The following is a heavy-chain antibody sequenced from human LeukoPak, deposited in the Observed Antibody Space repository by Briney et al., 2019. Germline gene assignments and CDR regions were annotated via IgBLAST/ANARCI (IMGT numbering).Heavy chain of an antibody. CDR3: AKDLDDYGGNSHIDY. CDR2: ISSDGTYQ. V-gene: IGHV3-30*09. Sequence: GGSLRLSCAASGFTFSTFALHWVRQAQGKGLEWVAVISSDGTYQDYADSVKGRFAISRDNSKNTLFLQMNSLRAEDTAVYYCAKDLDDYGGNSHIDYWGQGTLVTVSS. CDR1: GFTFSTFA. D-gene: IGHD4-23*01. J-gene: IGHJ4*02.